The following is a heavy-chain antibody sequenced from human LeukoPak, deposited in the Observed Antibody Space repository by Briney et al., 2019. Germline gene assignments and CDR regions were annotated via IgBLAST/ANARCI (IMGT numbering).Heavy chain of an antibody. Sequence: GGSLRLSCAASGFTFSSYWMSWVRQAPGKGLEWVANIKQDGGETYYVDSVKGRFTISRDNSKNTLYLQMNSLRTEDTAVYYCARDCDTSGYYYCGMDVWGQGTTVAVSS. CDR1: GFTFSSYW. CDR2: IKQDGGET. J-gene: IGHJ6*02. CDR3: ARDCDTSGYYYCGMDV. V-gene: IGHV3-7*01. D-gene: IGHD3-22*01.